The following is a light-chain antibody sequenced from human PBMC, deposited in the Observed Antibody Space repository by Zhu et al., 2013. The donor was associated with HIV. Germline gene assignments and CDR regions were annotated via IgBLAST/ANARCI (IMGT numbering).Light chain of an antibody. V-gene: IGKV3-20*01. Sequence: EIVLTQSPVTLSLSLGERATLSCRASQSVSNSLAWYQQKPGQGPRLLIYRASSRATGIPDRFSGSASGTDFTLTISGLEPGDFALYYCQHYGPSTGFTFGQGTKLEIK. CDR3: QHYGPSTGFT. CDR2: RAS. J-gene: IGKJ2*01. CDR1: QSVSNS.